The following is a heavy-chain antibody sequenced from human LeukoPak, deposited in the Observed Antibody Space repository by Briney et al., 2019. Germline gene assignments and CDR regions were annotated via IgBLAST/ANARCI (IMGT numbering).Heavy chain of an antibody. CDR1: GFTFSNAW. CDR2: IKSKTDGGTT. CDR3: TRASIVGATLSVDFFDY. J-gene: IGHJ4*02. V-gene: IGHV3-15*01. Sequence: GGSLRLSCAASGFTFSNAWMSWVRQAPGKGLEWVGRIKSKTDGGTTDYAAPVKGRFTISRDDSKNTLYLQMNSLKTEDTAVYYCTRASIVGATLSVDFFDYWGQGTLVTVSS. D-gene: IGHD1-26*01.